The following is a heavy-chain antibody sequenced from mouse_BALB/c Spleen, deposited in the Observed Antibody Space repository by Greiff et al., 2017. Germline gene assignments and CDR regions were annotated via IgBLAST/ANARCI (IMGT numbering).Heavy chain of an antibody. V-gene: IGHV5-4*02. D-gene: IGHD2-4*01. J-gene: IGHJ3*01. CDR2: ISDGGSYT. Sequence: EVQLVESGGGLVKPGGSLKLSCAASGFTFSDYYMYWVRQTPEKRLEWVATISDGGSYTYYPDSVKGRFTISRDNAKNNLYLQMSSLKSEDTAMYYCARESGYDYVAWFAYWGQGTLATVSA. CDR3: ARESGYDYVAWFAY. CDR1: GFTFSDYY.